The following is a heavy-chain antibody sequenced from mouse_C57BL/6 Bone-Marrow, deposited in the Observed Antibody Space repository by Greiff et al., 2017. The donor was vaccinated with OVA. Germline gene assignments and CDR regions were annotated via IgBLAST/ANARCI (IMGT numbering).Heavy chain of an antibody. CDR1: GFTFSSYA. V-gene: IGHV5-9-1*02. CDR3: TTYYRIFYAMDY. Sequence: EVQGVESGEGLVKPGGSLKLSCAASGFTFSSYAMSWVRQTPEKRLEWVAYISSGGDYIYYADTVKGRFTISRDNARNTLYLQMSSLKSEDTAMYYCTTYYRIFYAMDYWGQGTSVTVSS. J-gene: IGHJ4*01. D-gene: IGHD2-14*01. CDR2: ISSGGDYI.